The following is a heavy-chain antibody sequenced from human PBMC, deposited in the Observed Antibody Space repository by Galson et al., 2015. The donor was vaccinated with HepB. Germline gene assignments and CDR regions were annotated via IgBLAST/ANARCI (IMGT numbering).Heavy chain of an antibody. J-gene: IGHJ5*02. CDR1: GDSVFSNSAA. Sequence: CAISGDSVFSNSAAWNWIRQSPSRGLEWLGRTYYRSKWNSDYAVSVRSRITINPDTSKNQISLQLSSVTAADTALYYCAKNHHPGRFQAGFDPWGQGTLVTVSS. V-gene: IGHV6-1*01. CDR3: AKNHHPGRFQAGFDP. CDR2: TYYRSKWNS. D-gene: IGHD4-17*01.